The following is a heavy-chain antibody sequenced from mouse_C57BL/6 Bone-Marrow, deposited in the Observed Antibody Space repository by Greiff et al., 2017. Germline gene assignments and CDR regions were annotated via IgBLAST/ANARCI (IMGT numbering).Heavy chain of an antibody. CDR3: ARYDGYYVPYYYAMDY. CDR1: GYTFTSYG. J-gene: IGHJ4*01. Sequence: VKLQESGAELARPGASVKLSCKASGYTFTSYGISWVKQRTGQGLEWIGEIYPRSGNTYYNEKFKGKATLTAGKSSSTAYMELRSLTSEDSAVYFCARYDGYYVPYYYAMDYWGQGTSVTVSS. CDR2: IYPRSGNT. D-gene: IGHD2-3*01. V-gene: IGHV1-81*01.